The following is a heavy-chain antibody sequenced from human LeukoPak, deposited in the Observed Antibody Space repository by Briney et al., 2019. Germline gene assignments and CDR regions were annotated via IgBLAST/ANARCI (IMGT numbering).Heavy chain of an antibody. CDR2: ISYDGSNK. Sequence: PGRSLRLSCAASGFTFSSYAMHWVRQAPGKRLGWVAVISYDGSNKYYADSVKGRFTISRDNSKNTLYLQMNSLRAEDTAVYYCARDRWDVVVPAAPYYYYYMDVWGKGTTVTVSS. J-gene: IGHJ6*03. CDR1: GFTFSSYA. D-gene: IGHD2-2*01. CDR3: ARDRWDVVVPAAPYYYYYMDV. V-gene: IGHV3-30-3*01.